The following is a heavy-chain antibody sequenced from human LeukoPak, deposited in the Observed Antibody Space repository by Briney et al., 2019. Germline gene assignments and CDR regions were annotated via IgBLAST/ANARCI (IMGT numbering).Heavy chain of an antibody. CDR2: IITSSDRT. Sequence: GGSLRLSCSASGVTFIINDMSWCRQAPGKGLEWVSRIITSSDRTYYADSVKGRFTISRDNSKNMLYLQMNSLRADDRAIYTCAKEQRYNLDEDAVVMWGQGTMVIVSS. D-gene: IGHD1-20*01. J-gene: IGHJ3*02. CDR3: AKEQRYNLDEDAVVM. V-gene: IGHV3-23*01. CDR1: GVTFIIND.